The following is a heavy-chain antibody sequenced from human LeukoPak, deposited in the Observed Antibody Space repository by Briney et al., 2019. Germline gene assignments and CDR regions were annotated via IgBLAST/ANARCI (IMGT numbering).Heavy chain of an antibody. D-gene: IGHD3-10*01. CDR3: AGPGAGDLDY. CDR2: IIHSGST. CDR1: GGSFGSYY. V-gene: IGHV4-34*12. J-gene: IGHJ4*02. Sequence: SETLSLTCAVYGGSFGSYYWSWIRQPPGKGLEWIGEIIHSGSTNYNPSLKGRVTISVDTSKNHFSLKLSSVTAADTAVYYCAGPGAGDLDYWGQGTLVTVSS.